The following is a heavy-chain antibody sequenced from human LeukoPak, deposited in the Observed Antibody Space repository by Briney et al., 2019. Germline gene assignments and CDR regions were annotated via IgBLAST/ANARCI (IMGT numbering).Heavy chain of an antibody. J-gene: IGHJ6*02. CDR1: GFTVSGNY. V-gene: IGHV3-66*01. CDR2: IYSGGST. CDR3: ARDTVNGLGYYYYYGMDV. D-gene: IGHD2-8*01. Sequence: GGSLRLSCAASGFTVSGNYMSWVRQAPGKGLEWVSVIYSGGSTYYADSVKGRFTISRDNSKNTLYLQMNSLRAEDTAVYYCARDTVNGLGYYYYYGMDVWGQGTTVTVSS.